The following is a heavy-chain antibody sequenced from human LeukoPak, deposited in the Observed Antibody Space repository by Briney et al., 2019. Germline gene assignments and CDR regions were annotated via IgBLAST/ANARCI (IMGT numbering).Heavy chain of an antibody. CDR3: ARGPFYDFWSGYYMRENWFDP. Sequence: ASVKVSCKASGYTFTSYDINWVRQATGQGLEWTGWMNPNSGNTGYAQKFQGRVTMTRNTSISTAYMELSSLRSEDTAVYYCARGPFYDFWSGYYMRENWFDPWGQGTLVTVSS. D-gene: IGHD3-3*01. CDR1: GYTFTSYD. J-gene: IGHJ5*02. V-gene: IGHV1-8*01. CDR2: MNPNSGNT.